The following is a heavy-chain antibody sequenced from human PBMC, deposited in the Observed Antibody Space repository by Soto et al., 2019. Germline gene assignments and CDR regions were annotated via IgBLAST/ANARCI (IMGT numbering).Heavy chain of an antibody. Sequence: GGSLRLSCAASGFTFSSYWMSWVRQAPGKGLEWVANIKQDGSEKYYVDSVKGRFTISRDNAMNSLYLQMNSLRAEDTAVYYCARDYYDILTGYQPISYYYHYYMAVRGKGTTVTVSS. CDR1: GFTFSSYW. CDR3: ARDYYDILTGYQPISYYYHYYMAV. D-gene: IGHD3-9*01. V-gene: IGHV3-7*01. J-gene: IGHJ6*03. CDR2: IKQDGSEK.